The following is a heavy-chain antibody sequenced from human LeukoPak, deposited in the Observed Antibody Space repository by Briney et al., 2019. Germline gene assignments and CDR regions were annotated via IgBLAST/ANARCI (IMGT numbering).Heavy chain of an antibody. CDR1: GFTGSRSY. CDR2: VSSGGTT. D-gene: IGHD5-12*01. CDR3: ARTGYSGDDSYY. V-gene: IGHV3-66*02. J-gene: IGHJ4*02. Sequence: GGSLRLSCAASGFTGSRSYMSWVRQAPGKGLEWVSLVSSGGTTYYADSVKGRFTISRDNPKNTLYLQMSSLRPEDTAVYYCARTGYSGDDSYYWGQGTLVTVSS.